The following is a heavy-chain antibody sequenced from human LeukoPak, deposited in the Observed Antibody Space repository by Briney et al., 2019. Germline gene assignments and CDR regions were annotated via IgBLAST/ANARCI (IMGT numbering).Heavy chain of an antibody. V-gene: IGHV1-46*01. CDR3: ARVWGGAYSHPYDY. CDR1: GYTFTSYY. J-gene: IGHJ4*02. Sequence: ASVKVSCKASGYTFTSYYMHWVRQARGQGLEWMGIINPSGGSTSYAQKFQGRVTMNRDMSTSTVYMELSSLRSEDTAVYYCARVWGGAYSHPYDYWGQGTLVTVSS. CDR2: INPSGGST. D-gene: IGHD4/OR15-4a*01.